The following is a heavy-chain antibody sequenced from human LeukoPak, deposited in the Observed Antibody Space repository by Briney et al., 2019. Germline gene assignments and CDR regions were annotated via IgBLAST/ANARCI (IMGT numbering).Heavy chain of an antibody. CDR1: GGSFTNYY. V-gene: IGHV4-34*01. CDR2: IDHSGST. Sequence: PETLSLTCAVYGGSFTNYYWSWIRQPPGEGLEWNGEIDHSGSTNYNPYLKSRVTISLDKSNNQFSLKLSSVTAADTAVYYCARAPYLSSGSWGQGTLVAVSS. J-gene: IGHJ3*01. D-gene: IGHD3-22*01. CDR3: ARAPYLSSGS.